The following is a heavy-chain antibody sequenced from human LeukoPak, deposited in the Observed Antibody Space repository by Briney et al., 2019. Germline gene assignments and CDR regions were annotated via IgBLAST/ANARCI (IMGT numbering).Heavy chain of an antibody. D-gene: IGHD3-22*01. CDR1: GFTFSSYA. CDR3: ARDLGQYYDTSDNWFDP. V-gene: IGHV3-74*01. Sequence: PGGSLRLSCAASGFTFSSYAMSWVRQAPGKGLVWVSRINSDGINTSYADSVKGRFTISRDNAKNTLNLQMNSLRAEDTAVYYCARDLGQYYDTSDNWFDPWGREPWSPSPQ. J-gene: IGHJ5*02. CDR2: INSDGINT.